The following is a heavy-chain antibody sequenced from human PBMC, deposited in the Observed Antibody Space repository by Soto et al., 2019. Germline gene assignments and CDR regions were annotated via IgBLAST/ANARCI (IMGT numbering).Heavy chain of an antibody. CDR2: ILVDGRT. Sequence: QPGGSLRLSCAASGLICSSYDMSWVRQAPGKGLEWVSTILVDGRTFYVDSVKGRFTISRDSSQNTVYLQMNSLTAGDTALYYCAKATATGGGAFDLCGQGTMVTVSS. CDR3: AKATATGGGAFDL. V-gene: IGHV3-23*01. CDR1: GLICSSYD. J-gene: IGHJ3*01. D-gene: IGHD2-8*02.